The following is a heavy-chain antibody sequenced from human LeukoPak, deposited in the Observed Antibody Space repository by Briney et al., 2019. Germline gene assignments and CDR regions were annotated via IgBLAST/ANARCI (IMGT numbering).Heavy chain of an antibody. D-gene: IGHD3-10*01. V-gene: IGHV3-48*03. CDR3: TRGGQRGSGFDY. CDR1: GFDFSSYE. J-gene: IGHJ4*02. CDR2: ISISGDKI. Sequence: GGSLRLSCETSGFDFSSYEMNWVRQTPGKGLQWVSYISISGDKIYYADSVKGRFIMSRDNAKNSLYLQMNTLRGDDTAVYYCTRGGQRGSGFDYWGQGTLVSVSS.